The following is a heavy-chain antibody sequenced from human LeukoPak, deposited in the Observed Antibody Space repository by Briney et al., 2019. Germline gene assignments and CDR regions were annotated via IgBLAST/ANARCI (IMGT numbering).Heavy chain of an antibody. Sequence: SGTLSLTCAVSGGSISSSNWWSWVRQPPGKGLEWIGEIYHSGSTNSNPSLKSRVTISVDKSKNQFSLELSSVTAADTAVYYCASHYGDYYYYYGMDVWGQGTTVTVSS. CDR2: IYHSGST. V-gene: IGHV4-4*02. D-gene: IGHD4-17*01. CDR1: GGSISSSNW. CDR3: ASHYGDYYYYYGMDV. J-gene: IGHJ6*02.